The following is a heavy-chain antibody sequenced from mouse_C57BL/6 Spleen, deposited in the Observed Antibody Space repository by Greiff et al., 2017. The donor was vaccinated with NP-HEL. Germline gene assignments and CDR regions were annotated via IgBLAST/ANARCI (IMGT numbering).Heavy chain of an antibody. CDR3: ARGSNWDYFDY. J-gene: IGHJ2*01. D-gene: IGHD4-1*01. CDR2: ISDGGSYT. V-gene: IGHV5-4*03. Sequence: EVMLVESGGGLVKPGGSLKLSCAASGFTFSSYAMSWVRQTPEKRLEWVATISDGGSYTYYPDNVKGRFTISRDNAKNNRYLQMSHLKSEDTAMYYCARGSNWDYFDYWGQGTTLTVSS. CDR1: GFTFSSYA.